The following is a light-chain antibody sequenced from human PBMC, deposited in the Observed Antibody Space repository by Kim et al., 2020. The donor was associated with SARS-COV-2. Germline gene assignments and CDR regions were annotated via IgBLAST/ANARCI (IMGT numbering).Light chain of an antibody. CDR2: GAS. V-gene: IGKV3-15*01. CDR1: QSVSSN. Sequence: EIVMTQSPATLSVSPGERATLSCRASQSVSSNLVWYQQKPGQAPRLLIYGASARATGVPARFSGSGSGTEFTHTISSLQSEDFAVYYCQQYNNWPRAFGQGTKVDIK. CDR3: QQYNNWPRA. J-gene: IGKJ1*01.